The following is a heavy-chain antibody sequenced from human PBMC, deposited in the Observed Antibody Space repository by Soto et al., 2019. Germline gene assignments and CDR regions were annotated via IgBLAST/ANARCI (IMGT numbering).Heavy chain of an antibody. V-gene: IGHV1-69*01. Sequence: QVQLVQSGAEVKKPGSSVKVSCKASGGTFSSYAISWVRQAPGQGLEWMGGIIPIFGTANYAQKFQGRVTMTADESTSTAYMELSSLRSEDTAVYYCASSRSYYYGSGSYYPRGLYYYGMDVWGQGTTVTVSS. CDR3: ASSRSYYYGSGSYYPRGLYYYGMDV. CDR2: IIPIFGTA. CDR1: GGTFSSYA. D-gene: IGHD3-10*01. J-gene: IGHJ6*02.